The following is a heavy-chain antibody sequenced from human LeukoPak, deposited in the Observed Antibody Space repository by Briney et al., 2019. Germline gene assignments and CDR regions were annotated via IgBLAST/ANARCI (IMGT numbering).Heavy chain of an antibody. Sequence: GESLKISCTASGFTFSNYGMNWVRQAPGKGLEWVSFTDTSGNYIYYGGSVKGRFTISRDNAKNLVFLQMNGLRAEDTAVYYCARGRSITLLRGVAMSDGFDIWGQGAMVAVSS. CDR1: GFTFSNYG. CDR2: TDTSGNYI. CDR3: ARGRSITLLRGVAMSDGFDI. D-gene: IGHD3-10*01. J-gene: IGHJ3*02. V-gene: IGHV3-21*01.